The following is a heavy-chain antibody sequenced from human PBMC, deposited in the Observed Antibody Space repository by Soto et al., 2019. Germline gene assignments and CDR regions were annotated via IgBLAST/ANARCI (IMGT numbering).Heavy chain of an antibody. CDR3: ARGGDDITGTFDY. J-gene: IGHJ4*02. CDR1: GFTFSSYS. D-gene: IGHD1-20*01. V-gene: IGHV3-48*01. CDR2: ISSSSSTI. Sequence: GESLKISCAASGFTFSSYSMNWVRQAPGKGLEWVSYISSSSSTIYYADSVKGRFTISRDNAKNSLYLQMNSLRAEDTAVYYCARGGDDITGTFDYWGQGTLVTVSS.